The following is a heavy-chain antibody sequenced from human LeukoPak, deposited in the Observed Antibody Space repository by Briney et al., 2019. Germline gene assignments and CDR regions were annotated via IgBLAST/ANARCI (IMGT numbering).Heavy chain of an antibody. CDR1: GGSISDNNYY. V-gene: IGHV4-30-2*01. J-gene: IGHJ3*02. Sequence: PSETLSLTCSVSGGSISDNNYYWGWIRQPPGKGLEWIGYIYHSGSTYYNPSLKSRVTISVDRSKNQFSLKLSSVTAADTAVYYCVLAPDDAFDIWGQGTMVTVSS. CDR3: VLAPDDAFDI. CDR2: IYHSGST.